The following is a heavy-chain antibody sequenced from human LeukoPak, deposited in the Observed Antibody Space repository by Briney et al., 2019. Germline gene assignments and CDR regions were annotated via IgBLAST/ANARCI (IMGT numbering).Heavy chain of an antibody. CDR3: ARGARSSGWYYMDV. D-gene: IGHD6-19*01. CDR2: ISSSGSTI. Sequence: GGSLRLSCAASGFTFSSYEMNWVRQAPGKGLEWVSYISSSGSTIYYADSVKGRFTISRDNAKNSLYLQMNSLRAEDTAVYYCARGARSSGWYYMDVWGKGTTVTISS. CDR1: GFTFSSYE. V-gene: IGHV3-48*03. J-gene: IGHJ6*03.